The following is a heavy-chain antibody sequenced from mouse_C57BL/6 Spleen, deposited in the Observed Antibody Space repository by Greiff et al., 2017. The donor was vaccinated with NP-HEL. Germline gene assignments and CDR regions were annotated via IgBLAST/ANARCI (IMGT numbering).Heavy chain of an antibody. V-gene: IGHV1-64*01. CDR3: ARVPPVPNSDY. J-gene: IGHJ2*01. CDR1: GYTFTSYW. Sequence: QVQLQQPGAELVKPGASVKLSCKASGYTFTSYWMHWVKQRPGQGLEWIGMIHPNSGSTNYNEKFKSKATLTVDKSSSTAYMQLSSLTSEDSAVYYCARVPPVPNSDYWGEDTTLTVSS. CDR2: IHPNSGST.